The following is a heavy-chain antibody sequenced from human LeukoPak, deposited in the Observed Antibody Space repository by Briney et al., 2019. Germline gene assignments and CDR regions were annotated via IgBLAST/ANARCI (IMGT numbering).Heavy chain of an antibody. D-gene: IGHD2-2*01. CDR2: ISYDGSNK. CDR1: GFTFSSYA. J-gene: IGHJ5*02. Sequence: PGGSLRLSCAASGFTFSSYAMHWVRQAPGKGLEWVAVISYDGSNKYYADSVKGRFTISRDNSKNTLYLQMNSLRAEDTAVYYCVRSRIPAARNWFDPWGQGTLVTVSS. CDR3: VRSRIPAARNWFDP. V-gene: IGHV3-30*01.